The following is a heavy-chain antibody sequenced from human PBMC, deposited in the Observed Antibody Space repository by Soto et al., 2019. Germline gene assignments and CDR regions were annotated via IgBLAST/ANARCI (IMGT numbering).Heavy chain of an antibody. Sequence: QVQLVQSGAEVKKPGSSVKVSCKASGGTFSSYAFNWVRQAPGQGNEWMGRIIHILGIGDYAPRFQSRMTITADKSTSTVYMQLSSLTSEATAVYYCPSNPRAVAAMHMDVWANGTLVTVSS. CDR1: GGTFSSYA. D-gene: IGHD5-12*01. CDR2: IIHILGIG. CDR3: PSNPRAVAAMHMDV. V-gene: IGHV1-69*09. J-gene: IGHJ6*03.